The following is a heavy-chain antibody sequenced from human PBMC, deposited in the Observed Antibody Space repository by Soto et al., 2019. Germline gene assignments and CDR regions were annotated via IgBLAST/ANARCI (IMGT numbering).Heavy chain of an antibody. Sequence: GASVKVSCKASGYTFTINYIHWVRQAPGQGLEWMGIINPSGGSTSYAQKFQGRVTMTRDTSTSTVYMELSSLRSEDTAVYYCARGGKYQLLFGMGDYWGQGTLVTVSS. CDR1: GYTFTINY. CDR3: ARGGKYQLLFGMGDY. V-gene: IGHV1-46*01. CDR2: INPSGGST. D-gene: IGHD2-2*01. J-gene: IGHJ4*02.